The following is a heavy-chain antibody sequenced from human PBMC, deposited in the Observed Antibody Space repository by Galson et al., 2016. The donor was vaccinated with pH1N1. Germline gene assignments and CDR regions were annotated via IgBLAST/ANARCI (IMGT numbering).Heavy chain of an antibody. CDR1: GYSFTNYW. CDR2: IYPSDSDT. V-gene: IGHV5-51*01. CDR3: ARQDTSGFGFHQYGMDV. J-gene: IGHJ6*02. Sequence: QSGAEVKKPGESLKISCKGSGYSFTNYWIAWVRQMPGKGLEWMGIIYPSDSDTRYSPSFQGHVTISADTSITTAYVQWSSLQASDTAVFYCARQDTSGFGFHQYGMDVWGQGTAVTVSS. D-gene: IGHD3-22*01.